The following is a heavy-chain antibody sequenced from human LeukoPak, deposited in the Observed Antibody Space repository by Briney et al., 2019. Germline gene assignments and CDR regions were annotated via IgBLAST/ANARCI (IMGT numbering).Heavy chain of an antibody. CDR3: ARDPGYDSSGYHHY. CDR2: INEDGGHK. Sequence: GRSLRLSCAASGFTFTTYWMTCVRQDPGKGLEWEANINEDGGHKNYLDSVKGRFSIARDNAKNSLYLQMNSLRAEDTALYYYARDPGYDSSGYHHYWGQGTLVTVSS. J-gene: IGHJ4*02. V-gene: IGHV3-7*03. CDR1: GFTFTTYW. D-gene: IGHD3-22*01.